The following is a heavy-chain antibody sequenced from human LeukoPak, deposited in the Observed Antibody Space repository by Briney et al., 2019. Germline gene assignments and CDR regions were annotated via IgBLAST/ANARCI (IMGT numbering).Heavy chain of an antibody. J-gene: IGHJ4*02. V-gene: IGHV3-23*01. CDR2: ISGSGGST. CDR1: GFTFSSYA. CDR3: AKAGDYDYVWGSPGRASYYFDY. Sequence: QPGGSLRLSCAASGFTFSSYAMSWVRQAPGKGLEWVSAISGSGGSTYYADSVKGRFTISRDNSKNTLYLQMNSLRAEDTAVYYCAKAGDYDYVWGSPGRASYYFDYWGQGTLVTVSS. D-gene: IGHD3-16*01.